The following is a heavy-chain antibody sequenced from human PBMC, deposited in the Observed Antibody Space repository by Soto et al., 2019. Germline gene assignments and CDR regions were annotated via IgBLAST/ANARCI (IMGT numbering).Heavy chain of an antibody. CDR3: AKVGYDSSGYDAFDI. J-gene: IGHJ3*02. Sequence: GGSLRLSCAASGFTFSSYGMHWVRQAPGKGLEWVAVISYDGSNKYYADSVKGRFTISRDNSKNTLYLQMNSLRAEDTAVYYCAKVGYDSSGYDAFDIWGQGTMVTVSS. V-gene: IGHV3-30*18. CDR2: ISYDGSNK. D-gene: IGHD3-22*01. CDR1: GFTFSSYG.